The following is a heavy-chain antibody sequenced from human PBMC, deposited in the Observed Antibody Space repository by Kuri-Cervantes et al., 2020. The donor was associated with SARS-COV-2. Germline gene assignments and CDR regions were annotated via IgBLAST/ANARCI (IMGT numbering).Heavy chain of an antibody. V-gene: IGHV3-21*01. Sequence: GESLKISCAASGFTFSSHGMHWVRQGPGKALQWVSSISGSGSYMYYADSVKGRFTISRDSAKNSVYLQMNSLRGEGTAVYYCARVAGEGPIYYYYMDVWGKGTTVTVSS. CDR1: GFTFSSHG. D-gene: IGHD2-21*01. CDR2: ISGSGSYM. CDR3: ARVAGEGPIYYYYMDV. J-gene: IGHJ6*03.